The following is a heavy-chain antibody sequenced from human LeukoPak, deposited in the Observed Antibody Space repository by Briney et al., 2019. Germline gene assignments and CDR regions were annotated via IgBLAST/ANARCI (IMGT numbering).Heavy chain of an antibody. V-gene: IGHV4-59*01. CDR2: IYYSGST. Sequence: KPSETLSLTCTVSGGSISSYYWSWIRQPPGKGLEWIGYIYYSGSTNYNPSLKSRVTISVDTSKNQFSLKLSSVGAADTAVYYCARTPGPGQWLGWYYFDDWGQGTLVTVSS. CDR3: ARTPGPGQWLGWYYFDD. J-gene: IGHJ4*02. CDR1: GGSISSYY. D-gene: IGHD6-19*01.